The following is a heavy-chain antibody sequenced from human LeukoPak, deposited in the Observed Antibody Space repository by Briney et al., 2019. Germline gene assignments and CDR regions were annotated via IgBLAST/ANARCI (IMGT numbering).Heavy chain of an antibody. J-gene: IGHJ5*02. V-gene: IGHV4-38-2*02. CDR3: ARSVRRLYGSGRSNWFDP. D-gene: IGHD3-10*01. Sequence: SETLSLTCTVSGYSISSGYYWGWIRQPPGKGLEWIGSIYHSGSTYYNPSLKSRVTMSVDTSKNQFSLKLSSVTAADTAVYYCARSVRRLYGSGRSNWFDPWGQGTLVTVSS. CDR2: IYHSGST. CDR1: GYSISSGYY.